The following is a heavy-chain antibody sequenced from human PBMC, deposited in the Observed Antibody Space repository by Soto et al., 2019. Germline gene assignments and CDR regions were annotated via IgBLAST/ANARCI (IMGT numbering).Heavy chain of an antibody. CDR2: INVGNGDT. D-gene: IGHD3-16*01. J-gene: IGHJ6*02. CDR1: GYIFGNYN. CDR3: ARDQGLGDV. Sequence: ASVQFSCKASGYIFGNYNIHWVRQAPGQRLEWMGWINVGNGDTKYSEKFQGRVTNSRDTSASTAFMELSSLTSEDTGVYYCARDQGLGDVWGQGTTVTVSS. V-gene: IGHV1-3*01.